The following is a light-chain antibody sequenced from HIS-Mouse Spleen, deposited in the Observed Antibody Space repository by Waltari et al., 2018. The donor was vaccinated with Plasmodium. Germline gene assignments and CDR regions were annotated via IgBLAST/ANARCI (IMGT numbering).Light chain of an antibody. CDR3: QQYYSTPWT. V-gene: IGKV4-1*01. Sequence: DIVMTQSPDSLAVSLGERATINCKSSQSVFYSSNNKNYLAWYQQKPGHPPKLLIYWASTRESGVPDRFSGRGSGTEFTLTISSLQAEDVAVYYCQQYYSTPWTFGQGTKVEIK. CDR2: WAS. CDR1: QSVFYSSNNKNY. J-gene: IGKJ1*01.